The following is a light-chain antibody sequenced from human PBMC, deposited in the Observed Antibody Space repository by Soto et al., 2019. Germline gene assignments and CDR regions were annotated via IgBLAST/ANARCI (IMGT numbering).Light chain of an antibody. J-gene: IGKJ4*01. V-gene: IGKV3-15*01. Sequence: EIVMTQSPATLSVSPGERATLSCRASQSVSSNLAWYQQKPGQTPKLLIYVASTRATGIPARFSGSGSGTAFTLIISSLQSEDFSVYYCQQYNVWPLTFGRGTKVEFK. CDR3: QQYNVWPLT. CDR2: VAS. CDR1: QSVSSN.